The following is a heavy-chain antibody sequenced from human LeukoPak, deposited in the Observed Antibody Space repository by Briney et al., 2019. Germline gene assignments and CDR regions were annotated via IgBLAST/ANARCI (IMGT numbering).Heavy chain of an antibody. Sequence: SGPTLVKPTQTLTLTCTFSGFSISTSGVGVGWIRQPPVRALEWLALIYWHDDKRYSPSQKSRLTVTKDTSTNQVVLTMAYMVPVDTATYYCVQWEGVVGGFDYWGEGTLVTVSS. CDR3: VQWEGVVGGFDY. D-gene: IGHD2-15*01. V-gene: IGHV2-5*01. CDR2: IYWHDDK. CDR1: GFSISTSGVG. J-gene: IGHJ4*02.